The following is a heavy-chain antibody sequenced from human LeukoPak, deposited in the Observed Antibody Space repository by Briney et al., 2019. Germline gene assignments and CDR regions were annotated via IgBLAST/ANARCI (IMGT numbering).Heavy chain of an antibody. CDR3: ARGRGGGGSSNNWFDP. D-gene: IGHD2-15*01. CDR1: GGSINSYY. J-gene: IGHJ5*02. CDR2: IYYSGTT. Sequence: PSETLSLTCTVSGGSINSYYWSWIRQPPGKGLEWIGYIYYSGTTNYNPSLKSRVTISVDTSKNQFSLKLISVTAADTAVYFCARGRGGGGSSNNWFDPWGRGTLVTVSS. V-gene: IGHV4-59*12.